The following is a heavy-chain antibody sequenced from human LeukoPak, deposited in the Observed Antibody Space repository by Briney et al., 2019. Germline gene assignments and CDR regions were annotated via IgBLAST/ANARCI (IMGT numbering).Heavy chain of an antibody. CDR3: AGEWESDAFDI. J-gene: IGHJ3*02. Sequence: GASVKVSCKASGYTFTSYDINWVRQATGQGLEWMGWMNPNSGNTGYAQKFQGRVTITRNTSISTAYMELSSLRSEDTAVYYCAGEWESDAFDIWGQGTMVTVSS. V-gene: IGHV1-8*03. CDR2: MNPNSGNT. CDR1: GYTFTSYD. D-gene: IGHD1-26*01.